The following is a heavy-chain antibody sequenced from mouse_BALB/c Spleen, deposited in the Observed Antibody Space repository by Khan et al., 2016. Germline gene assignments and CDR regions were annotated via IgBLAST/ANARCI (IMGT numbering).Heavy chain of an antibody. CDR1: GYTFTNYY. V-gene: IGHV1S56*01. J-gene: IGHJ3*01. D-gene: IGHD2-1*01. CDR3: ARDDYGNPFTY. Sequence: QVQLQQPGPELVKPGASVRISCKASGYTFTNYYIHWVKQRPGQGLEWIGWIYPGNVNTKCNEKFKGKAALTADKSSSTAYMQLSSLTSEDSAVYFCARDDYGNPFTYWGQGTLVTVSA. CDR2: IYPGNVNT.